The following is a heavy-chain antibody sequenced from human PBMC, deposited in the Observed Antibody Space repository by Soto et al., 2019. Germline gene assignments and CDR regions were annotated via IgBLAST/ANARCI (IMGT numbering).Heavy chain of an antibody. D-gene: IGHD5-12*01. CDR2: IRSTGTNI. CDR1: VFTFSNFE. CDR3: AAECCGHDPSYFEY. Sequence: VGSLRLSCVSSVFTFSNFEMSCVRHSPGKGLEWVSSIRSTGTNIFYADSVKGRFTISRDNAKNSLYLHMNSLRAEDTALYYCAAECCGHDPSYFEYWGQGTLVSVSS. V-gene: IGHV3-48*03. J-gene: IGHJ4*02.